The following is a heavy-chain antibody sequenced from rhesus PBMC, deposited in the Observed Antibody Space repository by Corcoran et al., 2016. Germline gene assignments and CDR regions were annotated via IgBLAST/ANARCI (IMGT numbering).Heavy chain of an antibody. CDR2: IYWDDDK. D-gene: IGHD6-25*01. CDR3: ARIAAAGYFDY. J-gene: IGHJ4*01. V-gene: IGHV2S1*01. Sequence: QVTLKESGPALVKPTQTLTLTCTFSGFSLSTRGMGVGWIRQPPGKALEWLANIYWDDDKYYHTSLKSRLTISKDTSKNQVVLTMTNMDPVDTATYYCARIAAAGYFDYWGQGVLVAVSS. CDR1: GFSLSTRGMG.